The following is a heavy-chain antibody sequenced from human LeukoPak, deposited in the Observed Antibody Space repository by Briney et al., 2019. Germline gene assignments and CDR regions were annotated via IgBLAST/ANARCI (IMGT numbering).Heavy chain of an antibody. CDR3: ARRWFTMVRGVPTYYFDY. V-gene: IGHV1-69*05. J-gene: IGHJ4*02. CDR2: IIPTFGTA. CDR1: GGTFSSYA. D-gene: IGHD3-10*01. Sequence: GASVKVSCKASGGTFSSYAISWVRQAPGQGLEWMGGIIPTFGTANYAQKFQGRVTITTDESTSTAYMELSSLRSEDTAVYYCARRWFTMVRGVPTYYFDYWGQGTLVTVSS.